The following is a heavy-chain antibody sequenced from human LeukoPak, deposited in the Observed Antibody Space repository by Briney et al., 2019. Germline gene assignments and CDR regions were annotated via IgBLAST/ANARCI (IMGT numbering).Heavy chain of an antibody. V-gene: IGHV4-39*07. CDR1: GGSISSSSYY. CDR2: IYYSGST. J-gene: IGHJ4*02. CDR3: ARGCSGSTSCSYDY. Sequence: PSETLSLTCTVSGGSISSSSYYWGWIRQPPGTGLEWIGSIYYSGSTYYNPSLKSRVTISVDTSKNQFSLKLSSVTAADTAVYYCARGCSGSTSCSYDYWGQGTLVTVSS. D-gene: IGHD2-2*01.